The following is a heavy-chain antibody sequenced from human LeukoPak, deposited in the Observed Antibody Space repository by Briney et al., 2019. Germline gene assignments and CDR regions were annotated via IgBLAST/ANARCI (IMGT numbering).Heavy chain of an antibody. Sequence: GASVKDSCKASGYTFTGYYMHWVRQAPGQGLEWMGWINPNSGGTNYAQKFQGRVTMTRDTSTSTAYMELRSLRSDDTAVYYCARASRAAAAPYYFDYWGQGTLVTVSS. V-gene: IGHV1-2*02. D-gene: IGHD6-13*01. CDR2: INPNSGGT. CDR1: GYTFTGYY. CDR3: ARASRAAAAPYYFDY. J-gene: IGHJ4*02.